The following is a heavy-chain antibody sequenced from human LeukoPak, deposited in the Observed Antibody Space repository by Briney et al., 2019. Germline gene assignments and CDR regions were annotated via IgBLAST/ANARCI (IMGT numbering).Heavy chain of an antibody. J-gene: IGHJ4*02. D-gene: IGHD6-19*01. CDR3: ARGVDSSGWYVFDY. CDR2: INHSGST. Sequence: SETLSLTCAVYGGSFSGYYWSWIRQPPGKGLEWIGEINHSGSTNYNPSLKSRVTISVDTSKNQFSLKLSSVTAADTAVYYCARGVDSSGWYVFDYWGQGTLVTVSS. CDR1: GGSFSGYY. V-gene: IGHV4-34*01.